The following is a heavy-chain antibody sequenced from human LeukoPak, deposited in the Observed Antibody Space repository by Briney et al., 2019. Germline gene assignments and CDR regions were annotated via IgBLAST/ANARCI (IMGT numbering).Heavy chain of an antibody. CDR3: ATVPDILTGYYSWYYFDY. CDR2: FDPEDGET. J-gene: IGHJ4*02. V-gene: IGHV1-24*01. Sequence: SVKISCKVSGYTLTELSLHWVRQAPGKGLEWMGGFDPEDGETIYAQKFQDRVTMTEDTSTDTAYMELSSLTSEDTAVYYCATVPDILTGYYSWYYFDYWGQGTLVTVSS. CDR1: GYTLTELS. D-gene: IGHD3-9*01.